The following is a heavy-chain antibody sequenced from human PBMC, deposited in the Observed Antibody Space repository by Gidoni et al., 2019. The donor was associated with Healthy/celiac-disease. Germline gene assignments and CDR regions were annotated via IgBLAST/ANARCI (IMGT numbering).Heavy chain of an antibody. CDR2: INHSGST. J-gene: IGHJ4*02. Sequence: QVQLQQWGAGLLKPSETLSLTCAVYGWSFSGYYWSWIRQPPGKGLEWIGEINHSGSTNYNPSLKSRVTISVDTSKNQFSLKLSSVTAADTAVYYCATGPYYDSSGYYYGPFGYWGQGTLVTVSS. CDR1: GWSFSGYY. CDR3: ATGPYYDSSGYYYGPFGY. D-gene: IGHD3-22*01. V-gene: IGHV4-34*01.